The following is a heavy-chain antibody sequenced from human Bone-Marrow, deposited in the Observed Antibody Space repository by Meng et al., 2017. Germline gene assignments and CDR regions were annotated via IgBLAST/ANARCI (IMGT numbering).Heavy chain of an antibody. CDR3: ARAYCGGDCYVSGWFDP. V-gene: IGHV7-4-1*02. Sequence: VPVLQSGSKLKKPGASVKVSCNASGYTFTSYAMNWVRQAPGQGLEWMGWINTNTGNPTYAQGFTGRFVFSLDTSVSTAYLQISSLKAEDTAVYYCARAYCGGDCYVSGWFDPWGQGTLVTVSS. CDR2: INTNTGNP. J-gene: IGHJ5*02. CDR1: GYTFTSYA. D-gene: IGHD2-21*02.